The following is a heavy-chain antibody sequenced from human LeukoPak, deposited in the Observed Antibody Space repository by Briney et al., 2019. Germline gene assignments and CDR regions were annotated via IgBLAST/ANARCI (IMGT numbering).Heavy chain of an antibody. J-gene: IGHJ5*02. CDR3: ARERCSGGSCYPGSPFDP. CDR1: GGTFSSYA. V-gene: IGHV1-69*04. Sequence: HWASVKVSCTASGGTFSSYAISWVRQAPGQGLEWMGRIIPILVIANYAQTFQGRVTIIADKSTSTAYMELSSLRSEDTAVYYCARERCSGGSCYPGSPFDPWGQGTLVTVSS. CDR2: IIPILVIA. D-gene: IGHD2-15*01.